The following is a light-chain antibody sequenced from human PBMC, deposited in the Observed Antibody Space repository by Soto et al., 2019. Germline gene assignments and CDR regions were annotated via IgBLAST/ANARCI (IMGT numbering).Light chain of an antibody. J-gene: IGLJ2*01. V-gene: IGLV2-14*03. CDR3: SSYTSSTTVV. Sequence: QSVLTQPASVSGSPGQSITISCTGTSSDVGGYNYVSWFLQHPGKAPQLMIYDVSDRPSGISNRFSGSKSGDTASLTISGLQTEDEADYYCSSYTSSTTVVFGGGTKLTVL. CDR2: DVS. CDR1: SSDVGGYNY.